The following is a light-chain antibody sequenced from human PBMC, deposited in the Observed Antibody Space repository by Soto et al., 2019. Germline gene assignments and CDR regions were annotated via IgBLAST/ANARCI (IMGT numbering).Light chain of an antibody. Sequence: EIVMTQSPATLSVSPGERATLSCRASQGVSSNLAWYQQKPGQAPRLLIYGASTRATGIPARFSGSGSGTDFTLTISSLQSEDFAVYYCQQYNNWLTFGGGTKVEIK. CDR3: QQYNNWLT. J-gene: IGKJ4*01. V-gene: IGKV3-15*01. CDR1: QGVSSN. CDR2: GAS.